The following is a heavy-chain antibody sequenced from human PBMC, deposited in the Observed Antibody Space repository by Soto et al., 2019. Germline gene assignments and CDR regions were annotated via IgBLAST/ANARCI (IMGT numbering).Heavy chain of an antibody. J-gene: IGHJ4*02. CDR1: GFTFSTYW. V-gene: IGHV3-30*03. CDR3: ARDSNRENYLEH. Sequence: GGSLRLSCVVSGFTFSTYWMSWVRQAPGKGLEWVAVTSFNGNNKWYTDSVKGRFTISRDNSKNTLYLQMDSLRDEDTAVYYCARDSNRENYLEHWGPGTLVTVSS. CDR2: TSFNGNNK.